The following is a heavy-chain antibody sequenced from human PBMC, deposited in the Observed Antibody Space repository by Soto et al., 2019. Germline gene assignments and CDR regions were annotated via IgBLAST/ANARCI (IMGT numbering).Heavy chain of an antibody. Sequence: GGSLRLSCAASGFTFSSYAMSWVRRAPGKGLEWVSAISGSGGSTYYADSVKGRFTISRDNSKNTLYLQMTSLRAEDTAVYYYAKGPTSDSSGYHAFDIWGQGTMVTVSS. CDR3: AKGPTSDSSGYHAFDI. D-gene: IGHD3-22*01. CDR1: GFTFSSYA. J-gene: IGHJ3*02. V-gene: IGHV3-23*01. CDR2: ISGSGGST.